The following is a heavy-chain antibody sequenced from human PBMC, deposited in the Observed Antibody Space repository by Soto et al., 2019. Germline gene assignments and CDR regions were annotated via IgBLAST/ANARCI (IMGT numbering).Heavy chain of an antibody. D-gene: IGHD6-13*01. J-gene: IGHJ4*02. CDR3: ARARAAAGYYFDY. CDR1: GGSISSDY. Sequence: SETLSLTCTVSGGSISSDYWSWVRQPPGKGLEWIGYIYYSGSTNYNPSLKSRVTISVDTSKNQFSLKLSSVTAADTAVYYCARARAAAGYYFDYWGQGTLVTVSS. V-gene: IGHV4-59*01. CDR2: IYYSGST.